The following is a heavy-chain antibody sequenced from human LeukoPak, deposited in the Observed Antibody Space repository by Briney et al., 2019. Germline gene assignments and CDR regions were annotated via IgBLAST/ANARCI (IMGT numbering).Heavy chain of an antibody. V-gene: IGHV4-31*03. J-gene: IGHJ5*02. D-gene: IGHD6-6*01. CDR1: GASISSGGFS. Sequence: SETLSPTCSVSGASISSGGFSWTWIRQHPGRGLEWIGYIYHTGSTYYSPSLQSRVTISVDTSKSQFSLNLRSVTAADTAVYYCARGSIAARLMYGFQNWFAPWGQGTLVTVSS. CDR3: ARGSIAARLMYGFQNWFAP. CDR2: IYHTGST.